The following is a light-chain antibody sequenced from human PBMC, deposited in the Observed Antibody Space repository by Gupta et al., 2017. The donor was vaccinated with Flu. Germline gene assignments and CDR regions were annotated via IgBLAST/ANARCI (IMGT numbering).Light chain of an antibody. Sequence: QSALTQPASVSGSPGQSITISCTGTSSDVGDYNSVSWYQHHPGKAPKLVIYEVNNRPSGVSNRFSGSKSGDTASLTISGLQDEDEADYYCISYTSRSIFFFGTGTTVTV. J-gene: IGLJ1*01. V-gene: IGLV2-14*01. CDR2: EVN. CDR3: ISYTSRSIFF. CDR1: SSDVGDYNS.